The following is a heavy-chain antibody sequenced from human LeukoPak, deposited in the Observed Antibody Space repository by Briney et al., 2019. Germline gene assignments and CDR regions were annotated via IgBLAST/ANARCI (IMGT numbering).Heavy chain of an antibody. CDR3: AREGPYSDSSRSRFDY. CDR1: GYTFTNYY. J-gene: IGHJ4*02. Sequence: GASVKLSCKASGYTFTNYYIHWVRQAPGQGLEWTGIINPSGGSTSYAQKFQGRVTMTRDTSTSTVYMELSSLRSEDTAVYYCAREGPYSDSSRSRFDYWGQGTLVTVSS. CDR2: INPSGGST. V-gene: IGHV1-46*01. D-gene: IGHD6-6*01.